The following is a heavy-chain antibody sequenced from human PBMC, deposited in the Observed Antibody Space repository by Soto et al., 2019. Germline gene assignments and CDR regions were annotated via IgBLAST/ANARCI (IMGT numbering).Heavy chain of an antibody. J-gene: IGHJ6*02. CDR3: ARAGRYYDFWSGYYGGYYYYGMDV. CDR2: INHSGST. D-gene: IGHD3-3*01. CDR1: GGSFSGYY. V-gene: IGHV4-34*01. Sequence: SETLSLTCAVYGGSFSGYYWSWIRQPPGKGLEWIGEINHSGSTNYNPSLKSRVTISVDTSKNQFSLNLSSVTAADTAVYYCARAGRYYDFWSGYYGGYYYYGMDVWGQGTTVTVSS.